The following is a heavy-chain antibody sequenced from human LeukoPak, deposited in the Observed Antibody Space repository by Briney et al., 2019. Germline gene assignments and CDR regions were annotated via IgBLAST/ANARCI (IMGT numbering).Heavy chain of an antibody. CDR1: GLTFSSYA. CDR2: ISGSGGST. D-gene: IGHD6-13*01. J-gene: IGHJ4*02. V-gene: IGHV3-23*01. CDR3: AREYDSRARFDS. Sequence: TGGSLRLSCAASGLTFSSYAMSWVRQAPGKGLAWVSGISGSGGSTFYADSVKGRFAISRDNSKNTLYLQMNSLRVEDTAIYYCAREYDSRARFDSWGQGTLVTVSS.